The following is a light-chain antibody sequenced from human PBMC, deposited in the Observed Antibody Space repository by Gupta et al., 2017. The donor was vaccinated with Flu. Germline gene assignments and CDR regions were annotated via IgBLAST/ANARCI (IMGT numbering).Light chain of an antibody. V-gene: IGLV3-19*01. CDR1: SLRNCY. CDR2: ANN. J-gene: IGLJ2*01. CDR3: NSRDITDNHQAV. Sequence: QTVRITCKGDSLRNCYVSWYHQKPGHAPGLLIYANNIRHSGTPDRFSGSSSGNTAAVTITGAQAEDEADYYCNSRDITDNHQAVFGGGTKLTVL.